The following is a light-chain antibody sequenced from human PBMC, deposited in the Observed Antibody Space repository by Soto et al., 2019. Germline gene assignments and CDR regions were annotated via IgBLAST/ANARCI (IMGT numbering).Light chain of an antibody. Sequence: EIGLTQSPATLSLSPGERATLSCRASQSVSSNLAWYQHKPGQAPRLLIYGASIRATGIPARFSGSGSRTEFTLTISSLQSEDVAVYYCQQYKNWWTFGQGTKVDIK. J-gene: IGKJ1*01. CDR1: QSVSSN. CDR3: QQYKNWWT. CDR2: GAS. V-gene: IGKV3-15*01.